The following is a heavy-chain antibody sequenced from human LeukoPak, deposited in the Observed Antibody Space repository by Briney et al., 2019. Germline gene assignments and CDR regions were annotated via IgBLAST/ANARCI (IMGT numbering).Heavy chain of an antibody. CDR2: ISGSGGST. CDR1: GFTFSSFA. Sequence: PGGSLRLSCAASGFTFSSFAMSWVRQAPGKGLEWVSGISGSGGSTYYADSVKGRFTISRDNSKNTLYLQMNSLRAEDTAVYYRAKALDTGDYSSGWYDYWGQGTLVTVSS. D-gene: IGHD6-19*01. J-gene: IGHJ4*02. V-gene: IGHV3-23*01. CDR3: AKALDTGDYSSGWYDY.